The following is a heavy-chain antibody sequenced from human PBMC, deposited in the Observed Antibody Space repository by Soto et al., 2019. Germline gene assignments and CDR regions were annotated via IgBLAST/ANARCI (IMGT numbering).Heavy chain of an antibody. CDR3: ARANWNYVGLFFDY. V-gene: IGHV2-26*01. Sequence: QVTLKESGPVLVNPTEPLTLTCTVSGFSLSNARMGVSWIRQPPGKALEWLAHIFSNDEKSYSTSLKSRLTTSKDTSKSQVVLTMTNMDPVDTATYYCARANWNYVGLFFDYWGQGTLVTVSS. D-gene: IGHD1-7*01. J-gene: IGHJ4*02. CDR2: IFSNDEK. CDR1: GFSLSNARMG.